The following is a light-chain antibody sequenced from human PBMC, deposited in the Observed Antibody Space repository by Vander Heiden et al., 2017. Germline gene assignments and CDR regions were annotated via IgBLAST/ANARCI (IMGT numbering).Light chain of an antibody. J-gene: IGKJ2*01. CDR1: QSVSSSY. CDR2: GVS. V-gene: IGKV3-20*01. CDR3: QQSGNSPT. Sequence: EFVLTQSPGTLSLSPGARATLSCTASQSVSSSYLAWYQQKPGQAPRLLIYGVSNRATGIPDRFSGGGSGTDFTLTIRRLEPEDFAEYYCQQSGNSPTFGQGTKLEIK.